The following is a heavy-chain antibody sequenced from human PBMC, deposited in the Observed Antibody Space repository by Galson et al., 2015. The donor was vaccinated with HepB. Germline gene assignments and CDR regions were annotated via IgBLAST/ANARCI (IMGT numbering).Heavy chain of an antibody. Sequence: LRLSCAASGFTFSTYGMAWVRQAPGKGLEWVSHLNSGGKTEDAESVKGRFTISRDSSKRTLYLQMNSLRVEDTAIYYCARWRGAQSEFDHWGQGTLVTVSS. CDR2: LNSGGKT. J-gene: IGHJ4*02. CDR1: GFTFSTYG. D-gene: IGHD3-3*01. V-gene: IGHV3-23*01. CDR3: ARWRGAQSEFDH.